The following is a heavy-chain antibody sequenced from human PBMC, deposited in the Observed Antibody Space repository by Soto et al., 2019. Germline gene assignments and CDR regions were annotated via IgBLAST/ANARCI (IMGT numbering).Heavy chain of an antibody. V-gene: IGHV3-21*01. J-gene: IGHJ4*02. Sequence: EVQLVESGGGLVKPGGSLRLSCAASGFTFSSYSMNWVRQAPGKGLEWVSSISSSSSYIYYADSVKGRFTISRDNAKNSLYLQMNSLRAEDTAVYYCARGSVDYDFWSGSCLSAYWGQGTLVTVSS. D-gene: IGHD3-3*01. CDR3: ARGSVDYDFWSGSCLSAY. CDR1: GFTFSSYS. CDR2: ISSSSSYI.